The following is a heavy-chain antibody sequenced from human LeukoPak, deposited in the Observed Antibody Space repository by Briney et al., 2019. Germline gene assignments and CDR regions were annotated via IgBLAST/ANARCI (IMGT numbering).Heavy chain of an antibody. CDR2: IWNEGSTK. Sequence: PGTSLRLSCAVSGFTFSKYVMHWVRQAPGKGLEWVAVIWNEGSTKYYADSVKGRFTVSRVNSHNTLDLQMNSLRVEDTAIYYCARATRGSSSWGYFDYWGQGTLVTVSS. V-gene: IGHV3-33*01. CDR3: ARATRGSSSWGYFDY. J-gene: IGHJ4*02. CDR1: GFTFSKYV. D-gene: IGHD6-13*01.